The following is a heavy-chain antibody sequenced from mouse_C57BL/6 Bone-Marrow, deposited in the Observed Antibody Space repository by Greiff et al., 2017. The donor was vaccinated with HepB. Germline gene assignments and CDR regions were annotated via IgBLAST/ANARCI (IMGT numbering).Heavy chain of an antibody. CDR3: ARDGYDGRDFDY. J-gene: IGHJ2*01. CDR2: INSDGGST. D-gene: IGHD2-2*01. CDR1: EYEFPSHD. Sequence: EVMLVESGGGLVQPGESLKLSCESNEYEFPSHDMSWVRKTPEKRLELVAAINSDGGSTYYPDTMARRFIISRDNTKKTLYLQMSSLRSEDTALYYCARDGYDGRDFDYWGQGTTLTVSS. V-gene: IGHV5-2*03.